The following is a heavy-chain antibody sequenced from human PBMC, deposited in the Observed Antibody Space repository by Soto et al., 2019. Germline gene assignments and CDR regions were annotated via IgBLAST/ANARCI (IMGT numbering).Heavy chain of an antibody. D-gene: IGHD5-12*01. CDR2: ISGRGGST. CDR3: AKGGWLPKAENYFDY. CDR1: GFTFSSYA. Sequence: EVQLLESGGGLVQPGGSLRLSCAASGFTFSSYAMSWVRQAPGKGLEWVSAISGRGGSTYYADSVKGRFTISRDNSKNTLYLQMNSLRAEDTAVYYCAKGGWLPKAENYFDYWGQGTLVTVSS. V-gene: IGHV3-23*01. J-gene: IGHJ4*02.